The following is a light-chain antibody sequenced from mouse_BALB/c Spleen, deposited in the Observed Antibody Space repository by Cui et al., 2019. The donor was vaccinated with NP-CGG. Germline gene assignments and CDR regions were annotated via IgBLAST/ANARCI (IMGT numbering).Light chain of an antibody. CDR2: GTN. J-gene: IGLJ1*01. V-gene: IGLV1*01. CDR3: ALWYSNHWV. Sequence: AVVTQASALTTSTGETVTLTCRSSTGAVTTSNYANWVQEKPDHLFTGLIGGTNNRAPGVPARFSGSLIGDKAALTITGAQTEDEAIYFCALWYSNHWVFGGGSELTVL. CDR1: TGAVTTSNY.